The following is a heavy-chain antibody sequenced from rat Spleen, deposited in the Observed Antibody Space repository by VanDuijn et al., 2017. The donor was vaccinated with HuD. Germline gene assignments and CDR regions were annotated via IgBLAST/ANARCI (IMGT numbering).Heavy chain of an antibody. CDR1: GFTFNNYW. CDR3: ARPRHNSGYAWFAY. D-gene: IGHD4-3*01. Sequence: EVQLVESGGGLVQPGRSLKVSCAASGFTFNNYWMTWIRQAPGKGLEWVASITNASGRTYYPDSVKGRFTISRDIAKSTLYLQMINPRSEDTATYYCARPRHNSGYAWFAYWGQGTLVTVSS. V-gene: IGHV5-31*01. J-gene: IGHJ3*01. CDR2: ITNASGRT.